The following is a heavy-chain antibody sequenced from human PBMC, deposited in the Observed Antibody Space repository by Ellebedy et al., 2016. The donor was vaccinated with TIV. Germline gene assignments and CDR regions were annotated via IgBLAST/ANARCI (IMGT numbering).Heavy chain of an antibody. CDR3: ASRRYNYGQNYFDY. J-gene: IGHJ4*02. V-gene: IGHV4-39*01. CDR1: GGSISSNTYH. Sequence: GSLRLSXTISGGSISSNTYHWGWIRQPPGKGLEWIGAIYYTGATYYQPSLQSRVTISVDTSKNQFSLVLNSVTAADTAVYYCASRRYNYGQNYFDYWGQGTLVTVSS. CDR2: IYYTGAT. D-gene: IGHD5-18*01.